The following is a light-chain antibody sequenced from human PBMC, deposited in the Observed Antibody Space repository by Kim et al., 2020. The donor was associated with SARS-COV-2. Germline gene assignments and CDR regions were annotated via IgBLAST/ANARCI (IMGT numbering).Light chain of an antibody. CDR2: DVR. CDR1: SSDVGGYNY. V-gene: IGLV2-14*01. Sequence: QSALTQPASVSGSPGQSITISCTGTSSDVGGYNYVSWYQQHPGKAPKLMIYDVRKRPSGVSNRFSGSKSGNTASLTISGLQAEDEADYYCNSYTSSTTFVFGTGTKVTVL. CDR3: NSYTSSTTFV. J-gene: IGLJ1*01.